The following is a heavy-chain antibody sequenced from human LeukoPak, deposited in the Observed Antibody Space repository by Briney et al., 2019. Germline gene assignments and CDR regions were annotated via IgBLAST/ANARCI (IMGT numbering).Heavy chain of an antibody. J-gene: IGHJ3*02. Sequence: GGSLRLSCAASGFTVSSNYMSWVRQAPGKGLEWVSSIYSGGSTYYADSVKGRFTISRDNSKNTVYLQMNSLRAEDTAVYFCARVRLDRSERNLDAFENWGQGTMVTVSS. V-gene: IGHV3-53*01. CDR2: IYSGGST. CDR3: ARVRLDRSERNLDAFEN. D-gene: IGHD1-14*01. CDR1: GFTVSSNY.